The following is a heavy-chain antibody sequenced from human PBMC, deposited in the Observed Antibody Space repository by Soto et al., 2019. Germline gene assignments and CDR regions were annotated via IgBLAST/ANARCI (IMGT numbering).Heavy chain of an antibody. Sequence: SQTLSLPCTVSAGSISSYYCSWILQPPGKGLSWIGYIYYRGSTNYNPSLKSRVTISVDTSKNQFSLKLSSVTAADTAVYYCSRHKVDIVATTAFDYWAQGTLVPVS. CDR1: AGSISSYY. CDR2: IYYRGST. CDR3: SRHKVDIVATTAFDY. J-gene: IGHJ4*01. D-gene: IGHD5-12*01. V-gene: IGHV4-59*08.